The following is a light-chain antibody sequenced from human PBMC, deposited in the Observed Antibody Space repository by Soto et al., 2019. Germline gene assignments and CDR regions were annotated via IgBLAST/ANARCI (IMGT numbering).Light chain of an antibody. J-gene: IGLJ3*02. CDR1: SSDVGGYNY. CDR3: CSYAGSYTWV. Sequence: QSALTQPRSVSGSPGQSVTISCTGTSSDVGGYNYVSWYQQYPGKAPKLMIYDVSKRPSGVPDRFSGFKSGNTASLTISGLQAEDEADYYCCSYAGSYTWVFGGGTKLTVL. CDR2: DVS. V-gene: IGLV2-11*01.